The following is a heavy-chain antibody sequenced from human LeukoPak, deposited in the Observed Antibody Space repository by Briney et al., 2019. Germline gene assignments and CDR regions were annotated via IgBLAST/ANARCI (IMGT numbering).Heavy chain of an antibody. V-gene: IGHV4-38-2*02. CDR3: ARVTSYYDFWSGYLLYYYYYYMDV. CDR2: IYHSGST. CDR1: GYSISSGYY. D-gene: IGHD3-3*01. Sequence: SETLSLTCTVSGYSISSGYYWGWIRQPPGKGLEWIGSIYHSGSTYYNPSLKSRVTISVDTSKNQFSLKLSSVTAADTAVYYCARVTSYYDFWSGYLLYYYYYYMDVWGNGTTVPISS. J-gene: IGHJ6*03.